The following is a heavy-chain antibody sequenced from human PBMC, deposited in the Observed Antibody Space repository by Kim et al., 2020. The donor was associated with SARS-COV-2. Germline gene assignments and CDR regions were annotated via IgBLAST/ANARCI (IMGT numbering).Heavy chain of an antibody. CDR2: ISYDGSNK. Sequence: GGSLRLSCAASGFIFSSYGMHWVRQAPGKGLEWVAVISYDGSNKYYADSVKGRFTISRDNSKNTLYLQMNSLRAEDTAVYYCARGGGGYSGYDYHYYYYGMDVWGQGTTVTVSS. J-gene: IGHJ6*02. CDR3: ARGGGGYSGYDYHYYYYGMDV. CDR1: GFIFSSYG. V-gene: IGHV3-33*05. D-gene: IGHD5-12*01.